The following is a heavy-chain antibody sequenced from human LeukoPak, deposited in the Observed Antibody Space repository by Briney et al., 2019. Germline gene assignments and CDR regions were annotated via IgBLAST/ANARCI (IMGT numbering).Heavy chain of an antibody. CDR1: GGSISSSSYY. Sequence: PSETLSLTCTVSGGSISSSSYYWGWIRQPPGKGLEWIGSIYYSGSTYYNPSLKSRVTISVDTSKNQFSLKLSSVTAADTAVYYCATTGEQHDYWGQGTLVTVSS. CDR2: IYYSGST. V-gene: IGHV4-39*07. D-gene: IGHD1/OR15-1a*01. J-gene: IGHJ4*02. CDR3: ATTGEQHDY.